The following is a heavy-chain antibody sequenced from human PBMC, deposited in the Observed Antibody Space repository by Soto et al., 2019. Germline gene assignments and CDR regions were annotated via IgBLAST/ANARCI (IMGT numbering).Heavy chain of an antibody. V-gene: IGHV4-39*01. CDR3: ARWAYDSSGYSYYFDY. J-gene: IGHJ4*02. CDR1: GGSVSSNSYS. Sequence: SETLSLTCTVSGGSVSSNSYSWGWIRQSPGKGLEWIGIIYSTENTYYHPSLLSRVTISADTSMNEFSLRLSSVTAADTAVYYCARWAYDSSGYSYYFDYWGQGTLVTVSS. CDR2: IYSTENT. D-gene: IGHD3-22*01.